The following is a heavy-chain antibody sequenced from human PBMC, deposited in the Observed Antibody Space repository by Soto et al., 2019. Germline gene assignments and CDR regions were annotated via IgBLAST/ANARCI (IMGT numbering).Heavy chain of an antibody. Sequence: EVQLVESGGGLVQPGGSLRLSCAASGFSFSNYAMDWVRQAPGKGLEWVSYISGSSSNIRYADSVKGRFTISRDNAKSSGYLQMNSLRADDTAVYYCARDPSRGSDWARYFDLWGRGTLVTVSS. CDR3: ARDPSRGSDWARYFDL. D-gene: IGHD1-26*01. CDR1: GFSFSNYA. J-gene: IGHJ2*01. V-gene: IGHV3-48*01. CDR2: ISGSSSNI.